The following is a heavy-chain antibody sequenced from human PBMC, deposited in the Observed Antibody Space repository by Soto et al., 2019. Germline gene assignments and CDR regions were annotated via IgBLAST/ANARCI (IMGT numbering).Heavy chain of an antibody. Sequence: QVHLVVSGGGVVQPGKSLRLSCGASGFNFTNYGMQWVRQAPGKGLEWVAIIANNGNKKFYSDSVKGRFTVSRDNSENTLFLQMNSLRPEDTAVYYCATTTVVAAAGFDPWGHGTRVIVSS. D-gene: IGHD2-15*01. CDR3: ATTTVVAAAGFDP. CDR2: IANNGNKK. V-gene: IGHV3-30*03. J-gene: IGHJ5*02. CDR1: GFNFTNYG.